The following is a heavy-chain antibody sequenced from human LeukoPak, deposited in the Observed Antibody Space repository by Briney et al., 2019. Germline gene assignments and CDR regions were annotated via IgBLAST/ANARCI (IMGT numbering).Heavy chain of an antibody. Sequence: GGSLSLSCAASGFTFSSYGMHWVRKAPGKGLELGAVLSYDVSNKYYADTVKGRFTTSRDNSKTTLYLQMNSLRAEDTAVYYCAKYLAMLRYFAWLLMDYWGQGTLVTVSS. J-gene: IGHJ4*02. CDR1: GFTFSSYG. CDR3: AKYLAMLRYFAWLLMDY. CDR2: LSYDVSNK. D-gene: IGHD3-9*01. V-gene: IGHV3-30*18.